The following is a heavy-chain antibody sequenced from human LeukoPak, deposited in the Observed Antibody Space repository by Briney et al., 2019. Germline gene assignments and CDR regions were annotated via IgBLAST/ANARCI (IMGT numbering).Heavy chain of an antibody. V-gene: IGHV1-2*02. D-gene: IGHD3-22*01. CDR1: GYTFTGYY. J-gene: IGHJ5*02. CDR2: INPNSGGT. Sequence: ASVKVSCKASGYTFTGYYMHWVRQAPGQGLEWMGWINPNSGGTNYAQKFQGRVTMTRDTSISTAYMELSRLRSDDTAVYYCARALVGSYYDSSGYPLNWLDPWGQGTLVTVSS. CDR3: ARALVGSYYDSSGYPLNWLDP.